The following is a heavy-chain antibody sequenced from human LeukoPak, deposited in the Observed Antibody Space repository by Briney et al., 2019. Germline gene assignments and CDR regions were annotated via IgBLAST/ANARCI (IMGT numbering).Heavy chain of an antibody. D-gene: IGHD2-2*01. CDR2: ISDSDDIT. CDR1: GFTFSNYA. V-gene: IGHV3-23*01. J-gene: IGHJ4*02. CDR3: AKDSTLYYFDY. Sequence: GGSLRLSCVASGFTFSNYAMSWVRQAPGKGLEWVSSISDSDDITYYTDSVRGRFTISRDNSKNTLFLQMNSLRAEDTAVYYCAKDSTLYYFDYWGQGTLVTVSS.